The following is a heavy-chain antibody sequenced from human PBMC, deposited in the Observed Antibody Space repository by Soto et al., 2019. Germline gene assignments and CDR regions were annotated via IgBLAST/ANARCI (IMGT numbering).Heavy chain of an antibody. CDR3: ARGSHYDILTPDAFDI. Sequence: SETLSLTCTVSGGSISSGGYYWSWIRQHPGKGLEWIGYIYYSGSTYYNPSLKSRVTISVDTSKNQFSLKLSSVTAADTAVYYCARGSHYDILTPDAFDIWGQGTMVTVSS. CDR2: IYYSGST. D-gene: IGHD3-9*01. J-gene: IGHJ3*02. V-gene: IGHV4-31*02. CDR1: GGSISSGGYY.